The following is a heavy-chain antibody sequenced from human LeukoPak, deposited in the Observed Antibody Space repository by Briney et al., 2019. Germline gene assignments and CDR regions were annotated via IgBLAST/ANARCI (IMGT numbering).Heavy chain of an antibody. CDR2: MNPNRGGT. V-gene: IGHV1-2*02. CDR1: GYTFTGYY. Sequence: GASVNVSCKASGYTFTGYYMHGVRQAPGQGLDGMGWMNPNRGGTNYAQKFQGTVTMTRDTSISTAYMELSRLRSDDTAVYYCARGSSKYYYDSSGYPFDYWGQGTLVTVSS. J-gene: IGHJ4*02. D-gene: IGHD3-22*01. CDR3: ARGSSKYYYDSSGYPFDY.